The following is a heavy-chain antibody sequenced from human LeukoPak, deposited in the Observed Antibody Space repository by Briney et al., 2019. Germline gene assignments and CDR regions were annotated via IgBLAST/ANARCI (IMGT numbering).Heavy chain of an antibody. CDR2: IYYSGST. V-gene: IGHV4-59*01. D-gene: IGHD3-10*01. J-gene: IGHJ4*02. Sequence: SETLSLTCTVSGGSISSYYWSWIRHPPGKGLEWIGYIYYSGSTNYNPSLKSRVTISVDTSKNQFSLKLGSVTAADTAVYYCARGRSMVRGVLWNYWGQGTLVTVSS. CDR1: GGSISSYY. CDR3: ARGRSMVRGVLWNY.